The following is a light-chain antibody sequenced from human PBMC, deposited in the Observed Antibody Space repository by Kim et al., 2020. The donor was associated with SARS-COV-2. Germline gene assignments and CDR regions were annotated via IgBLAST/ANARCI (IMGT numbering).Light chain of an antibody. V-gene: IGLV10-54*01. CDR1: NDNVGRQG. Sequence: LTQPPSVSKDLRQTATLTCTGNNDNVGRQGAAWLQQHQGHPPKVLSDRNNNRRSGISERFSASRSGNTASLIITGLQSEDEADYYCSAWDISLNAVVFGGGTQPTVL. J-gene: IGLJ3*02. CDR2: RNN. CDR3: SAWDISLNAVV.